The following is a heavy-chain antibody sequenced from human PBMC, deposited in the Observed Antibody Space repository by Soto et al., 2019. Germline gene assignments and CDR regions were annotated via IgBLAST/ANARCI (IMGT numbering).Heavy chain of an antibody. V-gene: IGHV3-48*02. J-gene: IGHJ3*02. CDR1: GFTFSSYS. Sequence: GGSLRLSCAASGFTFSSYSMNWVRQAPGKGLEWVSYISSSSSTIYYADSVKGRFTISRDNAKNSLYLQMNSLRDEDTAVYYCARDSSGYFSRPDAFDIWGQGTMVTVSS. CDR2: ISSSSSTI. CDR3: ARDSSGYFSRPDAFDI. D-gene: IGHD3-22*01.